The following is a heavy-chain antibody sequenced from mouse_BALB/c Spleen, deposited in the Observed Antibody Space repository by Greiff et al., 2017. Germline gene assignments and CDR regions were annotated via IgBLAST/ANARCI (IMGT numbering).Heavy chain of an antibody. CDR2: ISSGSSTI. CDR1: GFTLSSFG. CDR3: ARADFRDYFDY. J-gene: IGHJ2*01. V-gene: IGHV5-17*02. Sequence: EVKLVESGGGLVQPGGSRKLSCAASGFTLSSFGMHWVRQAPEKGLEWVAYISSGSSTIYYADTVKGRFTISRDNPKNTLFLQMTSLRSEDTAMYYCARADFRDYFDYWGQGTTLTVSS.